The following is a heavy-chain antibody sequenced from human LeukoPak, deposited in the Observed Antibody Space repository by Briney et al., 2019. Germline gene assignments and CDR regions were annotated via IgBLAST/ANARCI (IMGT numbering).Heavy chain of an antibody. CDR3: ARARRCSTNSCYTYFDP. J-gene: IGHJ5*02. Sequence: PSETLSPTCTVSGGSTGSSSFYWAWLRQPPGKGLEWIGSLYDSGSTFYNPSLKSRVTISVDTSNNQSSLKVNSVTAADTAVYYCARARRCSTNSCYTYFDPWGQGTLVTVSS. V-gene: IGHV4-39*01. CDR1: GGSTGSSSFY. D-gene: IGHD2-2*02. CDR2: LYDSGST.